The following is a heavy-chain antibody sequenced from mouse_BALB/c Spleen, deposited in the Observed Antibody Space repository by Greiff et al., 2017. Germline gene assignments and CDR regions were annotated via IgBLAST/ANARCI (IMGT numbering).Heavy chain of an antibody. J-gene: IGHJ4*01. D-gene: IGHD5-1-1*01. Sequence: QVQLQQSGPELVRPGVSVKISCKGSGYTFTDYAMHWVKQSHAKSLEWIGVISTYYGNTNYNQKFKGKATMTVDKSSSTAYMELARLTSEDSAIYYCARSIPKDYYAMDYWGQGTSVTVSS. V-gene: IGHV1-67*01. CDR1: GYTFTDYA. CDR3: ARSIPKDYYAMDY. CDR2: ISTYYGNT.